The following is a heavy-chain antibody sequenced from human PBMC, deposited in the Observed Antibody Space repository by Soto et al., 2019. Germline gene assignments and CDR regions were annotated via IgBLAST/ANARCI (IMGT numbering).Heavy chain of an antibody. V-gene: IGHV3-30*18. CDR3: AKETRGWSHLDYVDY. D-gene: IGHD6-19*01. Sequence: QVQLVESGGGVVHPGRSLRLSCAASGFTFSSYGMHWVRQAPGKGLEWVAVISYDGSNKYYADSVKGRFTISRDNSKNTLSLPMNSLRAEDTAVYYCAKETRGWSHLDYVDYWGQGTLVTVSS. J-gene: IGHJ4*02. CDR1: GFTFSSYG. CDR2: ISYDGSNK.